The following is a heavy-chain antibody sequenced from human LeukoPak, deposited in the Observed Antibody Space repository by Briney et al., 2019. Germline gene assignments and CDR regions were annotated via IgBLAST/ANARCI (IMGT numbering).Heavy chain of an antibody. Sequence: ASVKVSCKASGYTFTSYDINWVRQATGQGLEWMGWMNPNSGNTGYAQKFQGRVTMTRNTSTSTAYMELSSLRSEDTAVYYCARRPSKYYDILTGYYRSEFDYWGQGTLVTVSS. CDR1: GYTFTSYD. V-gene: IGHV1-8*01. D-gene: IGHD3-9*01. CDR2: MNPNSGNT. CDR3: ARRPSKYYDILTGYYRSEFDY. J-gene: IGHJ4*02.